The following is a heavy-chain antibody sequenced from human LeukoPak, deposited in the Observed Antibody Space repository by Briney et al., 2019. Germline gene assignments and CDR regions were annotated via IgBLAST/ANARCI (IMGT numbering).Heavy chain of an antibody. Sequence: PGGSLRLSCAASGFTFSSYSMNWVRQAPGKGLEWVSSITGGADYTYHAASVKGRFTISRDNSKNTLFLQMSRLTADDTAVYYCAITGVRDFDSWGQGTLVTVSS. J-gene: IGHJ4*02. CDR2: ITGGADYT. CDR1: GFTFSSYS. CDR3: AITGVRDFDS. V-gene: IGHV3-23*01. D-gene: IGHD5-24*01.